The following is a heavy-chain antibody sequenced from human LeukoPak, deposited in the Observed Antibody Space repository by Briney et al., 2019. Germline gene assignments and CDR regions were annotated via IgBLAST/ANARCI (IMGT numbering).Heavy chain of an antibody. CDR3: AKARDIVVVVAASFDY. V-gene: IGHV3-23*01. Sequence: GGSLRLSCAASGFTFSSYAMSWVRQAPGKGLEWGSAISGSGGSTYYADSVKGRFTISRDNSKNTLYLKMNSLRAEDTAVYCCAKARDIVVVVAASFDYWGQGTLVTVSS. J-gene: IGHJ4*02. CDR2: ISGSGGST. D-gene: IGHD2-15*01. CDR1: GFTFSSYA.